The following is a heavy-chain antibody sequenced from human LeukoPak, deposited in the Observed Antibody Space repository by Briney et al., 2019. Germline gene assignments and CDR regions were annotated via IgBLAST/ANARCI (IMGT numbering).Heavy chain of an antibody. CDR1: GGSISSGSYY. V-gene: IGHV4-61*02. J-gene: IGHJ6*03. D-gene: IGHD3-22*01. Sequence: SQTLSLTCTVSGGSISSGSYYWSWIRQPAGNGLEWIGRIYTSVSTNYSPSLKSRVTISVDTSKNQFSLKLSSVTAADTAVYYCARVTSSGYYYYYMDVWGKGTTVTVSS. CDR2: IYTSVST. CDR3: ARVTSSGYYYYYMDV.